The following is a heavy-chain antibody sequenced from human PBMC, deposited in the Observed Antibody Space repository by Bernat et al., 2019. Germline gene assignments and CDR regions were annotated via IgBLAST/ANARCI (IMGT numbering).Heavy chain of an antibody. Sequence: QVQLVQSGAEVKKPGASVKVSCKASGYTFTSYDISGVRQATGQGFEWMGWMNPNSGNTGYAQKFQGRVTMTRNTSISTAYMELSSLRSEDTAVYYCARPLYCSGGSCYIADFDIWGQETMVTVSS. CDR3: ARPLYCSGGSCYIADFDI. CDR2: MNPNSGNT. J-gene: IGHJ3*02. CDR1: GYTFTSYD. V-gene: IGHV1-8*01. D-gene: IGHD2-15*01.